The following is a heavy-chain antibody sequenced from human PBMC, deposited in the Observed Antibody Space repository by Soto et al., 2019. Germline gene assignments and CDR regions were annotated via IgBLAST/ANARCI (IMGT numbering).Heavy chain of an antibody. Sequence: QVQLVQSGAEVKKPGASVKVSCKASGYTFTSYYMHWVRQAPGQGLEWMGIINPSGGSTSYAQKFQGRLTMTRDTSTSTVYMELSSLRSEDTAVYYCARERTVTTLGHGAGFFYYYGMDVWGQGTTVTVSS. J-gene: IGHJ6*02. CDR1: GYTFTSYY. V-gene: IGHV1-46*03. CDR3: ARERTVTTLGHGAGFFYYYGMDV. D-gene: IGHD4-17*01. CDR2: INPSGGST.